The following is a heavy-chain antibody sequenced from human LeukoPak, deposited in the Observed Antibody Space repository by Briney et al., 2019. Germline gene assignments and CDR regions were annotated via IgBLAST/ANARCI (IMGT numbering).Heavy chain of an antibody. V-gene: IGHV3-48*03. Sequence: GGSLRLSCAASGFTFSSYEMNWVRQAPGKGLEWVSYISSSGSTIYYADSVKGRFTISRDNAKNSLYLQMNSLRAEDTAVYYCARARVDTAMNYWSQGTLVTVSS. D-gene: IGHD5-18*01. CDR1: GFTFSSYE. J-gene: IGHJ4*02. CDR3: ARARVDTAMNY. CDR2: ISSSGSTI.